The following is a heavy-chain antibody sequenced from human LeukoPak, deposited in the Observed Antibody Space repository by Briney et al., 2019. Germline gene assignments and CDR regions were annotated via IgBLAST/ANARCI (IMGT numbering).Heavy chain of an antibody. CDR3: ARDQGVLWFGELLSVHFDY. J-gene: IGHJ4*02. V-gene: IGHV3-48*01. CDR2: ISSSSSTI. CDR1: GFTFSSYS. Sequence: GGSLRLSCAASGFTFSSYSMNWVRQAPGKGLEWVSYISSSSSTIYYADSVKGRFTISRDNAKNLLYLPMNSLRAEDTAVYYCARDQGVLWFGELLSVHFDYWGQGTLVTVSS. D-gene: IGHD3-10*01.